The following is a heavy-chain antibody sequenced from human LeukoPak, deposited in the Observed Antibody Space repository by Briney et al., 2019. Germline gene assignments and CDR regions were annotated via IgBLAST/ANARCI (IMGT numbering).Heavy chain of an antibody. Sequence: PGGSLRLSCAASGFTFSSYAMSWVRQAPGKGLEWVSAISGSGGSTYYADSVKGRFTISRDNSKNTLYLQTNSLRAEDTAVYYCAKESGYCSGGSCYDVIGYFQHWGQGTLVTVSS. CDR1: GFTFSSYA. V-gene: IGHV3-23*01. CDR2: ISGSGGST. D-gene: IGHD2-15*01. J-gene: IGHJ1*01. CDR3: AKESGYCSGGSCYDVIGYFQH.